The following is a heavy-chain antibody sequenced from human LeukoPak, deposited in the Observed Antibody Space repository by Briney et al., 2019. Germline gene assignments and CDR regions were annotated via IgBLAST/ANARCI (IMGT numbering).Heavy chain of an antibody. CDR2: IGTAGDP. CDR3: ARANTASGIDV. Sequence: GGSLRLSCAASGFTFSSYAMSWVRQATGKGLEWVSAIGTAGDPYYPGSVKGRFTISRENAKNSLYLQMNSLRAGDTAVYYCARANTASGIDVWGQGTTVTVSS. CDR1: GFTFSSYA. V-gene: IGHV3-13*05. D-gene: IGHD2-2*02. J-gene: IGHJ6*02.